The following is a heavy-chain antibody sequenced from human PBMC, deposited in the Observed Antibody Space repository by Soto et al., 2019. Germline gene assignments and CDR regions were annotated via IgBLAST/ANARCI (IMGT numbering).Heavy chain of an antibody. CDR3: ARDPGSTQGYCSGGSCDENRFDY. D-gene: IGHD2-15*01. CDR1: GGTFSSYA. Sequence: GASVKVSCKASGGTFSSYAISWVRQAPGQGLEWMGGIIPIFGTANYAQKFQGRVTITADESTSTAYMELSSLRSEDTAVYYCARDPGSTQGYCSGGSCDENRFDYWGQGTLVTVSS. J-gene: IGHJ4*02. CDR2: IIPIFGTA. V-gene: IGHV1-69*13.